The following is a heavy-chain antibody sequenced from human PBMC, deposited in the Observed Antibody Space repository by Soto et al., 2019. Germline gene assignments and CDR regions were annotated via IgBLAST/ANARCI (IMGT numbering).Heavy chain of an antibody. V-gene: IGHV3-74*01. D-gene: IGHD1-26*01. CDR2: ISSDGSST. CDR1: GFTFSSYW. Sequence: PRLSCAASGFTFSSYWIHWVRQAPGKGLVWVSRISSDGSSTSYADSVKDRFTISRDNAKNTLYLQMNSLRAEDTAVYYCARDRGVGATTLYDYWGQGTLVTVSS. J-gene: IGHJ4*02. CDR3: ARDRGVGATTLYDY.